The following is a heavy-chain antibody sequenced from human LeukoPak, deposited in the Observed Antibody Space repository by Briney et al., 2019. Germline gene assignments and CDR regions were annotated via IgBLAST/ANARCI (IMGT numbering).Heavy chain of an antibody. D-gene: IGHD4-23*01. CDR1: GFNFDIFA. V-gene: IGHV3-23*01. J-gene: IGHJ4*02. Sequence: GGSLRLSCAASGFNFDIFAMTWVRLRQAPGKGLEWVSAIGSSGSTYYADSVKGRFTISRDNSKSTLYLQMNSLRDDDTAIYYWARPRWPLEYWGQGTLVIVSS. CDR2: IGSSGST. CDR3: ARPRWPLEY.